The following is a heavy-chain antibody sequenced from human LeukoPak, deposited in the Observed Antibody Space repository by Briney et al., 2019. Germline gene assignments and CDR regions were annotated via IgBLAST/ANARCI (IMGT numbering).Heavy chain of an antibody. CDR2: IYYSVST. CDR3: ARLSSSPTNWFDP. Sequence: SETLSLTSTVSGGSISSGGYYWSWIRQHPGKGLEWIVYIYYSVSTYYNPSLKSRVTISVDTSKNQSSLKLSSVTAADTAVYYCARLSSSPTNWFDPWGQGTLVAVSS. V-gene: IGHV4-31*02. D-gene: IGHD6-13*01. CDR1: GGSISSGGYY. J-gene: IGHJ5*02.